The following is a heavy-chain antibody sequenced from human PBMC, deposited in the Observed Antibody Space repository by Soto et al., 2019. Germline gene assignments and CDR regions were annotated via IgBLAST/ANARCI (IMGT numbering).Heavy chain of an antibody. CDR1: GFTFSSYG. J-gene: IGHJ4*02. CDR2: IWYDGSNK. Sequence: QVQLVESGGGVVQPGRSLRLSCAASGFTFSSYGMHWVRQAPGKGLEWVAVIWYDGSNKYYADSVKGRFTISRDNSKNTLYLQMNSLRAEDTAVYYCARMQGTAGSPFDYWGQGTLVTVSS. D-gene: IGHD6-13*01. V-gene: IGHV3-33*01. CDR3: ARMQGTAGSPFDY.